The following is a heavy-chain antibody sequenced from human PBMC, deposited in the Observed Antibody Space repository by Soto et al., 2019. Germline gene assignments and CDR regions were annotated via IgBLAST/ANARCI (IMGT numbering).Heavy chain of an antibody. CDR1: GCTFSTHA. CDR3: ARDQTGITTTGGGRIDH. V-gene: IGHV3-30-3*01. CDR2: VSFDGSTK. Sequence: QVQLVESGGGVVQPGRSLRLSCAASGCTFSTHAMHWVRQAPGKGLECVAIVSFDGSTKYYADSVKGRFTISRDNSKNTLYLQMSGLTPDDTAVYYCARDQTGITTTGGGRIDHWGQGTLVTVSS. D-gene: IGHD1-20*01. J-gene: IGHJ4*02.